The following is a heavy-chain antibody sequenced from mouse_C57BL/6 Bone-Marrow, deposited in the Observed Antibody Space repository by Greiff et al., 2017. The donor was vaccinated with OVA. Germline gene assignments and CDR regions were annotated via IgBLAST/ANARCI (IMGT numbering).Heavy chain of an antibody. V-gene: IGHV1-50*01. CDR1: GYTFTSYW. J-gene: IGHJ4*01. CDR2: IDPSDSYT. Sequence: QVHVKQPGAELVKPGASVKLSCKASGYTFTSYWMQWVKQRPGQGLEWIGEIDPSDSYTNYNQKFKGKATLTVDTSSSTAYMQLSSLTSEDSAVYYCARVGNYLDYWGQGTSVTVSS. D-gene: IGHD2-1*01. CDR3: ARVGNYLDY.